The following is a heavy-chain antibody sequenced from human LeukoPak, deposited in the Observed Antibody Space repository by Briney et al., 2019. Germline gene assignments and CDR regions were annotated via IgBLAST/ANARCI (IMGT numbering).Heavy chain of an antibody. Sequence: ASVKVSCKASGGTFSSYAISWVRQAPGQGLEWMGGIIPIFGTANYAQKFQGRVTITTDESTSTAYMELSSLRSEDTAVYYCASSPSDLENWLDPWGQGTLVTVSS. CDR3: ASSPSDLENWLDP. CDR1: GGTFSSYA. V-gene: IGHV1-69*05. J-gene: IGHJ5*02. CDR2: IIPIFGTA.